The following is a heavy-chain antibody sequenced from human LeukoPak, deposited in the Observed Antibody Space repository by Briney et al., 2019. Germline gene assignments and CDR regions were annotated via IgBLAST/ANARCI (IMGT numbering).Heavy chain of an antibody. CDR1: GYSISSGYY. CDR2: ISSSSSYI. D-gene: IGHD3-9*01. Sequence: ETLSLTCSVSGYSISSGYYWDWIRQPPGKGLEWVSSISSSSSYIYYADSVKGRFTISRDNAKNSLYLQMNSLRAEDTAVYYCARGPLRYFDWLPTYWGQGTLVTVSS. CDR3: ARGPLRYFDWLPTY. J-gene: IGHJ4*02. V-gene: IGHV3-21*01.